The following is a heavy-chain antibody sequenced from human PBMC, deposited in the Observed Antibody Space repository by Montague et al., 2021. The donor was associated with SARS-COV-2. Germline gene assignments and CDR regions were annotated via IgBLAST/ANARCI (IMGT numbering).Heavy chain of an antibody. Sequence: SETLSLTCTVSGGSFSGHYWSWIRQPPGKGLEWIGYINYSGSTNYNPSLKSRVTISVDTSKNQFSLKLSSVTAADTAVYYCAREGGSYLPFDYWGQGTPVTVSS. CDR2: INYSGST. CDR1: GGSFSGHY. D-gene: IGHD1-26*01. CDR3: AREGGSYLPFDY. V-gene: IGHV4-59*11. J-gene: IGHJ4*02.